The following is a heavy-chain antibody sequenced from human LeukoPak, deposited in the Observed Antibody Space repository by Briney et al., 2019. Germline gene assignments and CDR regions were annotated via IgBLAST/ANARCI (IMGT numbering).Heavy chain of an antibody. CDR3: ARVPDRWGSYSYYFDY. CDR2: IWYDGSNK. Sequence: GGSLRLSCAASGFTFSSYGMHWVRQAPGKGLEWVAVIWYDGSNKYYADSVKGRFTISRDNSKNTLYLQMNSLRAGDTAVYYCARVPDRWGSYSYYFDYWGQGTLVTVSS. J-gene: IGHJ4*02. CDR1: GFTFSSYG. V-gene: IGHV3-33*01. D-gene: IGHD3-16*01.